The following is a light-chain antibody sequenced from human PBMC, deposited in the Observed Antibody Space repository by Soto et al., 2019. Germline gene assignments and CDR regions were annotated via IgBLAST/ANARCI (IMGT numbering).Light chain of an antibody. J-gene: IGKJ2*01. CDR1: QAIRND. CDR2: SAS. CDR3: LQDYIYPYT. V-gene: IGKV1-6*01. Sequence: IQMTQSPSTLSASVGDRVTITCRASQAIRNDLGWYQQNPGKAPKLLIHSASLLQDGVPPRFSGGGSGTDFTLTIDSLQPEDFATYYCLQDYIYPYTFGQGTKVDIK.